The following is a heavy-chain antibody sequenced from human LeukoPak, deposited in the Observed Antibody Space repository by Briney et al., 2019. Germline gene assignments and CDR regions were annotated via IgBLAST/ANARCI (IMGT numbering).Heavy chain of an antibody. CDR3: AKWFGESPFDY. CDR2: ISGNGGST. D-gene: IGHD3-10*01. J-gene: IGHJ4*02. V-gene: IGHV3-23*01. CDR1: GFTVDSNY. Sequence: GGSLRLSCAASGFTVDSNYLSWVRQAPGKGLEWVSAISGNGGSTYYADSVKGRFTISRDNSKNTLYLQMNSLRAEDTAVYYCAKWFGESPFDYWGQGTLVTVSS.